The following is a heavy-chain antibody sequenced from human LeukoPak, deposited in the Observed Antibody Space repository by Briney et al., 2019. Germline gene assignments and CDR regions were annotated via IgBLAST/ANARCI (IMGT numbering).Heavy chain of an antibody. Sequence: GGSLRLSCAASGFTFSSYSMNWVRQAPGKGLEWVSSISSSSSYIYYADSVKGRFTISRDNAKNSLYLQMNSLRAEDTAVYYCARRTRTHLARLGTSDPWGQGTLVTVSS. D-gene: IGHD2-2*01. V-gene: IGHV3-21*01. CDR3: ARRTRTHLARLGTSDP. CDR2: ISSSSSYI. J-gene: IGHJ5*02. CDR1: GFTFSSYS.